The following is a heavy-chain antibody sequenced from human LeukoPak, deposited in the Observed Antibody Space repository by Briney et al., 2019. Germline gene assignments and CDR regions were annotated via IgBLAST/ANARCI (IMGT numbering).Heavy chain of an antibody. CDR2: IYISGST. V-gene: IGHV4-4*07. CDR1: GGSISSYH. Sequence: SETLSLTCTVSGGSISSYHWSWIRQPAGKGLEWIGRIYISGSTNYNPSLKSRVTMSVDTSKNQFSLNLSSVTAADTAVYYCAREPTVTLWDYYMDVWGKGTTVTISS. D-gene: IGHD4-17*01. CDR3: AREPTVTLWDYYMDV. J-gene: IGHJ6*03.